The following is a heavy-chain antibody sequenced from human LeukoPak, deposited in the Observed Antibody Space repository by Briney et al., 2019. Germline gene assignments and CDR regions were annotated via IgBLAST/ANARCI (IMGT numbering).Heavy chain of an antibody. Sequence: PGGSLRLSCAASGFTFSSYSMNWVRQAPGKGLEWVSSISSSSSYIYYADSVKGRFTISRDNAKNSLYLQMNSLRAEGTAVYYCARLVGAAFDYWGQGTLVTVSS. CDR1: GFTFSSYS. CDR2: ISSSSSYI. CDR3: ARLVGAAFDY. V-gene: IGHV3-21*01. D-gene: IGHD1-26*01. J-gene: IGHJ4*02.